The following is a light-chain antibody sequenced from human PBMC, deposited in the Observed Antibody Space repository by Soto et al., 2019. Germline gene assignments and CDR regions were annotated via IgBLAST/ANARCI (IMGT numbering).Light chain of an antibody. Sequence: EIVLTQSAATLSLSPGERATLSCRASQSVSSYLAWYQQQPGQAPRLLIYDASTRATGIPARFSGSGSGTDFTLTISSLEPEDFAVYFCQQRYHWPRTFGQ. CDR1: QSVSSY. V-gene: IGKV3-11*01. CDR2: DAS. J-gene: IGKJ1*01. CDR3: QQRYHWPRT.